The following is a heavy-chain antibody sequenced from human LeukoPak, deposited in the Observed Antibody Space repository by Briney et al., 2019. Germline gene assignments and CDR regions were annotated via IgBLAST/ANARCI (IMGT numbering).Heavy chain of an antibody. V-gene: IGHV4-31*03. J-gene: IGHJ4*02. D-gene: IGHD2-2*01. CDR3: ARGRRYGCSSTSCHRTMYYFDY. CDR1: GGSISSGGYY. CDR2: IYYSGST. Sequence: KSSETLSLTCTVSGGSISSGGYYWSWIRQHPGKGLEWIGYIYYSGSTYYNPSLKSRVTISVDTSKNQFSLKLSSVTAADTAVYYCARGRRYGCSSTSCHRTMYYFDYWGQGTLVTVSS.